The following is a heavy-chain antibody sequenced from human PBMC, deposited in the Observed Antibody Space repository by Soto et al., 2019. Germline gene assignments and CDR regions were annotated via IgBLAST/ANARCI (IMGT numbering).Heavy chain of an antibody. J-gene: IGHJ4*02. D-gene: IGHD3-3*01. CDR3: ARAHTIFGVVTTLEYFDY. CDR1: GGSISSGDYY. CDR2: IYYSGST. Sequence: QVQLQESGPGLVKPSQTLSLTCTVSGGSISSGDYYWSWIRQPPGKGLEWIGYIYYSGSTYYNPSLKSRVTISVDTSKNQFSLKLSSVTAADTAVYYCARAHTIFGVVTTLEYFDYWGQGTLVTVSS. V-gene: IGHV4-30-4*01.